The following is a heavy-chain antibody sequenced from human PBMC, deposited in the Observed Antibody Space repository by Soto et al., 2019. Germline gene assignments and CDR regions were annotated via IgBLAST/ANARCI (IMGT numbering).Heavy chain of an antibody. J-gene: IGHJ4*02. CDR3: ARVSERETFDY. CDR2: INPSGGST. CDR1: GGTFSSYA. D-gene: IGHD1-26*01. V-gene: IGHV1-18*01. Sequence: ASVKVSCKASGGTFSSYAISWVRQAPGQGLEWMGIINPSGGSTNYAQKLQGRVTMTTDTSTSTAYMELRSLRSDDTAVYYCARVSERETFDYWGQGTLVTVSS.